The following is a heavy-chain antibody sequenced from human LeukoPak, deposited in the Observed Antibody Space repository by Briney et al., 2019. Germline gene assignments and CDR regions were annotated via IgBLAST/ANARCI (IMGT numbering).Heavy chain of an antibody. Sequence: ASVKVSCKASGYTFTSYAMHWVRQAPGQRLEWMGWINAGNGNTKYSQKFQGRVTITRDTSASTAYMELSSLRSEDTAVYYCARERAITMVRGPYFDYWGQGTLVTVSS. V-gene: IGHV1-3*01. CDR1: GYTFTSYA. CDR2: INAGNGNT. D-gene: IGHD3-10*01. CDR3: ARERAITMVRGPYFDY. J-gene: IGHJ4*02.